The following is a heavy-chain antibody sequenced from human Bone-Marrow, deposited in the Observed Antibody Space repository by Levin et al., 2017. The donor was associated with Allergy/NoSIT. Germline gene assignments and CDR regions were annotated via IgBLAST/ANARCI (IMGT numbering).Heavy chain of an antibody. D-gene: IGHD2-21*01. V-gene: IGHV4-59*01. CDR3: ARYSTTWSPDAFHI. J-gene: IGHJ3*02. CDR2: LYYSGST. CDR1: GGSINSYY. Sequence: SQTLSLTCTVSGGSINSYYWGWIRQPPGKGLECIAYLYYSGSTNYIPSLKGRVTISVDTSKNQFSLKLNSLTAADTAVYYCARYSTTWSPDAFHIWGQGTMVTVSS.